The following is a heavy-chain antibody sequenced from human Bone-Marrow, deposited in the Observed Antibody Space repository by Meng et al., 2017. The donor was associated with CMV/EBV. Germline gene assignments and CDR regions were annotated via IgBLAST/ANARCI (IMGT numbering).Heavy chain of an antibody. J-gene: IGHJ4*02. D-gene: IGHD4-23*01. CDR2: IYSGGST. V-gene: IGHV3-53*01. Sequence: GESLKISCAASGFTVSSNYMSWVRQAPGKGLEWVSVIYSGGSTYYADSVKGRFTISRDNSKNTLYLQMNNVTIEDTALYYCARDALTVGTHPPDYWGQGTLVTVSS. CDR1: GFTVSSNY. CDR3: ARDALTVGTHPPDY.